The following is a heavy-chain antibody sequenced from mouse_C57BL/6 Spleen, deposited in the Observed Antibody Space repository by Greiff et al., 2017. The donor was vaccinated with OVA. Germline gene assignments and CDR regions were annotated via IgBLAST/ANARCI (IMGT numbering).Heavy chain of an antibody. V-gene: IGHV3-6*01. CDR1: GYSITSGYY. Sequence: EVQLQQSGPGLVKPSQSLSLTSSVTGYSITSGYYWNWIRQFPGNKLEWMGYISYDGSNNYNPSLKNRISITRDTSKNQFFLKLNSVTTEDTATYYCARDDDYDGRYYAMDYWGQGTSVTVSS. J-gene: IGHJ4*01. CDR2: ISYDGSN. D-gene: IGHD2-4*01. CDR3: ARDDDYDGRYYAMDY.